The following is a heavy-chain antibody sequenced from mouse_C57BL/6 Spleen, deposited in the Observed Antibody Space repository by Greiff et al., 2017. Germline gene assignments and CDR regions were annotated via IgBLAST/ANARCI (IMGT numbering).Heavy chain of an antibody. CDR1: GYTFTSYW. Sequence: VQLQQPGAELVKPGASVKMSCKASGYTFTSYWITWVKQRPGQGLEWIGDIYPGSGSTNYNEKFKSKATLTVDTSSSTAYMQLSSLTSEDSAVYYCARGITTVVPFAYWGQGTLVTVSA. V-gene: IGHV1-55*01. J-gene: IGHJ3*01. CDR2: IYPGSGST. CDR3: ARGITTVVPFAY. D-gene: IGHD1-1*01.